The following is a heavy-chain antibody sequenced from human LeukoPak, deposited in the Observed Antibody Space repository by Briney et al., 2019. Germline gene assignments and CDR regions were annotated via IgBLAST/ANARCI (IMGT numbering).Heavy chain of an antibody. V-gene: IGHV5-51*01. CDR1: GYSFTNYW. Sequence: RGESLKISCKGSGYSFTNYWIGWVRQMPGKGLEWMGIIYPGDSDTRYSPSFQGQVTISADKSISTASLQWSSLKASDTAMYYCARQCGGDCYSAYGFDIWGQGTMVTVSS. D-gene: IGHD2-21*02. J-gene: IGHJ3*02. CDR3: ARQCGGDCYSAYGFDI. CDR2: IYPGDSDT.